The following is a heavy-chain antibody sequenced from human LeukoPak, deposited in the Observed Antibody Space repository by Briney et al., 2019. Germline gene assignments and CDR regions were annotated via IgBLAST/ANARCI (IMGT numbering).Heavy chain of an antibody. J-gene: IGHJ5*02. Sequence: GASVKVSCKASGGTFSSYAISWVRQAPGQGLEWMGGIIPIFGTANYAQKFQGRVTITTDESTSTAYMELSSLRSEDTAVYYCATALHLGYCSSTSCYLFPMKRHGWFDPWGQGTLVTVSS. CDR1: GGTFSSYA. D-gene: IGHD2-2*03. CDR3: ATALHLGYCSSTSCYLFPMKRHGWFDP. CDR2: IIPIFGTA. V-gene: IGHV1-69*05.